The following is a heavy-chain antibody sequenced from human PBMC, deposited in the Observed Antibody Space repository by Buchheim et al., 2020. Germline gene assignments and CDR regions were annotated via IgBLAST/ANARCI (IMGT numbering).Heavy chain of an antibody. Sequence: QVQLLESGGGVVQPGRSLTLSCAASGFTFNAYGMHWVRQAPGKGLEWVAVISSHGSNKYYADSVRGRFTISRANSGNTLFLLMNGLGPEDTAVYFCAKSVNIQVTGVPPPEYWGPGTL. CDR2: ISSHGSNK. CDR3: AKSVNIQVTGVPPPEY. J-gene: IGHJ4*02. V-gene: IGHV3-30*18. D-gene: IGHD2-21*02. CDR1: GFTFNAYG.